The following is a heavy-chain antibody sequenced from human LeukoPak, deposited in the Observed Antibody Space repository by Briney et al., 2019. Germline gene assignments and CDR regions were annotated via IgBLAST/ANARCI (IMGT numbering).Heavy chain of an antibody. J-gene: IGHJ6*02. CDR2: IKQDGSEQ. V-gene: IGHV3-7*01. D-gene: IGHD6-13*01. CDR1: GFTFSDYW. Sequence: PGGSLRLSCAASGFTFSDYWMSWVRQAPGKGLEWVANIKQDGSEQYYVDSVKGRFTISRDNAKNSLYLQMNSLRAEDTAVYYCAREFSCIAACELGYYGMDVWGQGTTVTVSS. CDR3: AREFSCIAACELGYYGMDV.